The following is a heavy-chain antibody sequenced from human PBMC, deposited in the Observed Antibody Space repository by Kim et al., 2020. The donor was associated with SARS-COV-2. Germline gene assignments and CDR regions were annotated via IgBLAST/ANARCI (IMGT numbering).Heavy chain of an antibody. Sequence: SVKGRFTISRDNAKNSLYLQMNSLRAEDTAVYYCARDRYSSSSWYSWFDPWGQGTLVTVSS. D-gene: IGHD6-13*01. V-gene: IGHV3-11*04. J-gene: IGHJ5*02. CDR3: ARDRYSSSSWYSWFDP.